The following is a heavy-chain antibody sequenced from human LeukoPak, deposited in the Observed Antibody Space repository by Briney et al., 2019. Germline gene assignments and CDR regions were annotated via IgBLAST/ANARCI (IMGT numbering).Heavy chain of an antibody. CDR3: ARDLVTGTTRRYFDY. V-gene: IGHV4-31*03. CDR2: IYYSGST. D-gene: IGHD1-7*01. Sequence: SETLSLTCTVSGGSISSGGYYWSWIRQHPGKGLEWIGYIYYSGSTYYNPSLKSRVTISVDTSKNQFSLKLSSVTAADTAVYYCARDLVTGTTRRYFDYWGQGTLVTVSS. J-gene: IGHJ4*02. CDR1: GGSISSGGYY.